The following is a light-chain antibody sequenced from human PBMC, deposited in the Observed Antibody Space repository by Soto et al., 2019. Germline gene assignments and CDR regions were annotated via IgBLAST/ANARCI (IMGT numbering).Light chain of an antibody. V-gene: IGKV1-39*01. J-gene: IGKJ1*01. CDR1: HSISSY. Sequence: IHMTQSPSSLSAYVGDRVTITCRASHSISSYLNWYQQRPGKAPKLLIYAASSLQSGVPSRFSGSGSGTDFTLTISSLQPEDFATYYCQQCDSSPRTFGQGTKVDIK. CDR3: QQCDSSPRT. CDR2: AAS.